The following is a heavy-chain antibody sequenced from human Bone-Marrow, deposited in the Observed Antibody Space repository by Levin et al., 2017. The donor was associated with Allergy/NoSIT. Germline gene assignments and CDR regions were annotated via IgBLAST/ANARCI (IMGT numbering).Heavy chain of an antibody. CDR2: ITINRDTT. CDR3: AREMETEIGAFDI. Sequence: SCAGSGFSFSDYYMAWIRLAPGKGLEWISYITINRDTTYYADSVRGRFSISRDNAKNSMSLQMNSLRAEDTAIYYCAREMETEIGAFDIWGQGTMVTVSS. D-gene: IGHD3-16*01. CDR1: GFSFSDYY. J-gene: IGHJ3*02. V-gene: IGHV3-11*01.